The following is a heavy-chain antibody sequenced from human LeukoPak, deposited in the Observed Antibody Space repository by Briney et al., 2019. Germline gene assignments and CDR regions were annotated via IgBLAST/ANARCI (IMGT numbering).Heavy chain of an antibody. Sequence: SETLSLTCTVSGGSISSYYWSWIRQPPGKGLEWIGYIYYSGSTNYNPSLKSRVTISVDTSKNQFALKLSSVTAADTAVYYCATTAPSMDYWGQGTLVTVSS. CDR3: ATTAPSMDY. V-gene: IGHV4-59*01. J-gene: IGHJ4*02. CDR1: GGSISSYY. D-gene: IGHD6-6*01. CDR2: IYYSGST.